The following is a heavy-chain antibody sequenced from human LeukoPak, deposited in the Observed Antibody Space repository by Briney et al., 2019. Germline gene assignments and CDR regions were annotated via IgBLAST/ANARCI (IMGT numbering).Heavy chain of an antibody. V-gene: IGHV3-23*01. CDR3: AKDSAKKYDDY. D-gene: IGHD2/OR15-2a*01. CDR2: ISGSDGTT. CDR1: GFTFSNYA. Sequence: GGSLRLSCAASGFTFSNYAMSWVRQAPGKGLEWVSGISGSDGTTYYADSVKGRFTISRDNSKNTLYLQMNGLRAEDTAVYYCAKDSAKKYDDYWGQGTLVTLSS. J-gene: IGHJ4*02.